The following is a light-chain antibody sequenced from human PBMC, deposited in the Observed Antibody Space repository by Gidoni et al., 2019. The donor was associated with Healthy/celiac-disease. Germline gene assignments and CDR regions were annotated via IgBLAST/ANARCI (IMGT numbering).Light chain of an antibody. CDR3: SSYTSSSTPV. Sequence: QSALTQPASVSGSPGQSITISCTGTSSDVGGYNYVSWYHQHPGKAPKRMIYEVSKRPSGVSNRFSGSKSGNTASLTISGLQAEDEADYYCSSYTSSSTPVFGGGTKLTVL. V-gene: IGLV2-14*01. CDR1: SSDVGGYNY. CDR2: EVS. J-gene: IGLJ2*01.